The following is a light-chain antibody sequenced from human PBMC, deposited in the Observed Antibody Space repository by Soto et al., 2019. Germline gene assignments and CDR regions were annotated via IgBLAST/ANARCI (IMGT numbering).Light chain of an antibody. J-gene: IGLJ1*01. CDR3: CSYAGTYTYV. CDR2: DVS. V-gene: IGLV2-11*01. CDR1: SSDVGGYNY. Sequence: QSVLTQPRSVSGSPGQSVTISCTGTSSDVGGYNYVSWYQQHPGKAPKLVIYDVSKRPSGVPDRFSGSKSGNMASLTISGLQAEDEADYYCCSYAGTYTYVFGTGTKVTVL.